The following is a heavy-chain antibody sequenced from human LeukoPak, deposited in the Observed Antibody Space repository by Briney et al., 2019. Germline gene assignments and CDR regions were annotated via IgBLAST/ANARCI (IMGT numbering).Heavy chain of an antibody. D-gene: IGHD6-25*01. J-gene: IGHJ6*02. Sequence: GASVKVSCKASGYTFTNNYLHWVRQAPGQGLEWMGIINPGDGSTSYAQKFQGRVTVTRDTSTSTVYMDLSSLRSEDTAVYYCARAAVHYYSVMDVWGQGTTVTVFS. CDR1: GYTFTNNY. CDR3: ARAAVHYYSVMDV. CDR2: INPGDGST. V-gene: IGHV1-46*01.